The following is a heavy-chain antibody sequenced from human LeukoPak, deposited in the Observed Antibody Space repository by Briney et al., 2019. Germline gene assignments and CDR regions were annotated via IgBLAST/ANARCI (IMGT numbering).Heavy chain of an antibody. D-gene: IGHD3-22*01. CDR2: IGTAGDT. J-gene: IGHJ4*02. Sequence: GGSLRLSCAASGFTLSSYDMHWVRQATGKGLEWVSAIGTAGDTYYPGSVKGRFTISRENAKNSLYLQMNSLRAGDTAVYYCARGGYYRKFDYWGQGTLVTVSS. CDR1: GFTLSSYD. CDR3: ARGGYYRKFDY. V-gene: IGHV3-13*01.